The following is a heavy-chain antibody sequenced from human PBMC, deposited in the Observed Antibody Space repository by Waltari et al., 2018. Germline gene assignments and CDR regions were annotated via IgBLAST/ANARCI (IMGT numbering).Heavy chain of an antibody. D-gene: IGHD6-13*01. CDR3: ARGGYSSSLFDY. J-gene: IGHJ4*02. CDR1: GGSISSYY. CDR2: IYYSGST. V-gene: IGHV4-59*01. Sequence: QVQLQESGPGLVKPSETLSLTCTVSGGSISSYYWSWIRQPPGKGLEWIGYIYYSGSTNYNPSLKSRVTISVDTSKNQFSLKLSSVTAADTAVYYCARGGYSSSLFDYWGQGTLVTVSS.